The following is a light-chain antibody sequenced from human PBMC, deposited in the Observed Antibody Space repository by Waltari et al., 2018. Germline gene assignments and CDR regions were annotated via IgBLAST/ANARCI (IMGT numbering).Light chain of an antibody. CDR3: SSYAGNNNHYV. V-gene: IGLV2-8*01. CDR1: SSDVGNYNY. Sequence: QSALTQPPSASGSPGQSVTISCTGTSSDVGNYNYVSWYQQHPGKAPKLIIVEVSERPSGVPDRFSGSKSGNMASLTVSGLQAEDEADYYCSSYAGNNNHYVFGTGTKVTVL. CDR2: EVS. J-gene: IGLJ1*01.